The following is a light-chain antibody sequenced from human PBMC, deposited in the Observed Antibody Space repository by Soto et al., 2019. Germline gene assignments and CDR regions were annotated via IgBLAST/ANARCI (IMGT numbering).Light chain of an antibody. CDR3: QQRSDWPIT. J-gene: IGKJ5*01. Sequence: EIVLTESRASLSLSPREGTTLSCMASQSVSTYLAWFQQKFGQPPRVLIYDASKRATGIPARFSGSGSGTDVTLTINSLDTDDFAVYYCQQRSDWPITFGQGTRLEIK. V-gene: IGKV3-11*01. CDR1: QSVSTY. CDR2: DAS.